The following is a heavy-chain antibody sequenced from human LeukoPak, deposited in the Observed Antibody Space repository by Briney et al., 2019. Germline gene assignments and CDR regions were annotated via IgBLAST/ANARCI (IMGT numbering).Heavy chain of an antibody. D-gene: IGHD1-26*01. J-gene: IGHJ4*02. CDR1: GFTFSSYA. CDR2: ISSSGSTI. CDR3: ARDLRIVSGSYLDY. Sequence: GGSLRLSCAASGFTFSSYAMSWVRQAPGKGLEWVSYISSSGSTIYYADSVKGRFISSRDNTKNSLYLQMNSLRAEDTAIYYCARDLRIVSGSYLDYWGQGTLVTVSS. V-gene: IGHV3-48*03.